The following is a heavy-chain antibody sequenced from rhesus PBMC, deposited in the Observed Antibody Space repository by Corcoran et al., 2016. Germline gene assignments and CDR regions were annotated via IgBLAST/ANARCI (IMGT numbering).Heavy chain of an antibody. J-gene: IGHJ3*01. CDR1: GFSLPTRGMG. V-gene: IGHV2-174*01. Sequence: QVTLKESGPALVKPTQTLTLTCTFSGFSLPTRGMGMGWIRQPPGKALEWLALIYWDDDKRYTTSLKSRLTISKDTSKNQVVLTMTNMDPVDTATYYCARITFDFWGPGLRVTVSS. CDR3: ARITFDF. CDR2: IYWDDDK.